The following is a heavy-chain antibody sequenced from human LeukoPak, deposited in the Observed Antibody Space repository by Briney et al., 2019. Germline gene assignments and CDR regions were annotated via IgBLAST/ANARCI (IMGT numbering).Heavy chain of an antibody. V-gene: IGHV5-51*01. CDR2: IYPGDSDT. CDR1: GYSSTTNC. Sequence: GESLKISCKGSGYSSTTNCIGWVRQMPGKGLEWMGIIYPGDSDTTYSPSFQGQATISVDKSISTAYLQWSSLKASDTAMYYCARRSYDSSVYYRYMYYFDYWGQGTLVTVSS. D-gene: IGHD3-22*01. CDR3: ARRSYDSSVYYRYMYYFDY. J-gene: IGHJ4*02.